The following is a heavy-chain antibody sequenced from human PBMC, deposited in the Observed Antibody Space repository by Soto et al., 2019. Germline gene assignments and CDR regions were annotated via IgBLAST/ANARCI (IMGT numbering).Heavy chain of an antibody. V-gene: IGHV1-18*04. CDR1: GYNYSNYG. CDR3: ARQHNDLWSESPDFDY. Sequence: QVQLVQSGGEVKKPGASVKVSCKASGYNYSNYGVTWVRQAPGQGLEWMGWLSAYNGKANYAPNIQDRVTMTIDTSTSTAYMEMRSLRSDDTAVYYCARQHNDLWSESPDFDYWGQGTLVTVSA. J-gene: IGHJ4*02. CDR2: LSAYNGKA. D-gene: IGHD3-3*01.